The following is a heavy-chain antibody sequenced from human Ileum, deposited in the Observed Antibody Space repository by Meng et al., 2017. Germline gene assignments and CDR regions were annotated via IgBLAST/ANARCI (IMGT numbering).Heavy chain of an antibody. CDR1: GYTFTGYY. Sequence: VQLVQLGDEVKKPGASVKVSCKASGYTFTGYYMHWVRQAPGQGLEWMGRINPNSGGTNYAQKFQGRVTMTRDTSISTAYMELSRLRSDDTAVYYCARERFYYYDSSGSINWGQGTLVTVSS. CDR3: ARERFYYYDSSGSIN. D-gene: IGHD3-22*01. CDR2: INPNSGGT. V-gene: IGHV1-2*06. J-gene: IGHJ4*02.